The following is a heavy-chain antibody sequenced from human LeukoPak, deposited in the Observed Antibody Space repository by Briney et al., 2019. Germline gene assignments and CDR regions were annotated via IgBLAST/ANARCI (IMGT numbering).Heavy chain of an antibody. Sequence: PGGSLRLSCAASGFTFSSYAMNWVRQAPGKGLEWVSAISGSGGSTYYADSVKGRFTISRDNSKNTLYLQMNSLRAEDTAVYYCAKGRGYSSSWYYFDYWGQGTLVTVSS. D-gene: IGHD6-13*01. CDR1: GFTFSSYA. CDR2: ISGSGGST. CDR3: AKGRGYSSSWYYFDY. V-gene: IGHV3-23*01. J-gene: IGHJ4*02.